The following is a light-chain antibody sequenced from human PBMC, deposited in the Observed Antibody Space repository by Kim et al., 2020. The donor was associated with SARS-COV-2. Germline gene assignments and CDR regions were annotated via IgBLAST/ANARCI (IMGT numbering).Light chain of an antibody. CDR2: DVT. CDR3: SSYTTTSSFVL. V-gene: IGLV2-14*03. J-gene: IGLJ3*02. Sequence: QSVLTQPASVSGSPGQSITISCTGISSDSVAWYQQHPGKAPKLIIYDVTKRPSGVSSRFSASKSANTASLTISGLQAEDEAAYHCSSYTTTSSFVLFGGGTQLTVL. CDR1: SSDS.